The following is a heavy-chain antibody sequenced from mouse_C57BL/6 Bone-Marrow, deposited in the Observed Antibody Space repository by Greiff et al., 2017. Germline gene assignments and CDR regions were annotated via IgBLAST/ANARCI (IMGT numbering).Heavy chain of an antibody. CDR2: ISDGGSYT. Sequence: EVQRVESGGGLVKPGGSLKLSCAASGFTFSSYAMSWVRQTPEKRLEWVANISDGGSYTNYPNNVKGRFTFSRDNAKNNLYLQMSHLKSEDTAMYYCARQAIYDGYYVVDYGGQGTTLTVSS. V-gene: IGHV5-4*01. J-gene: IGHJ2*01. CDR3: ARQAIYDGYYVVDY. D-gene: IGHD2-3*01. CDR1: GFTFSSYA.